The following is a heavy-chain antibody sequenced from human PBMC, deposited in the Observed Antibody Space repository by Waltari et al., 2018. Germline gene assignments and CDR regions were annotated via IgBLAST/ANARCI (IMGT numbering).Heavy chain of an antibody. J-gene: IGHJ4*02. Sequence: QVQLQESGPGLVKPSGTLSLTCAVPGDSITISNWWSWVRQPPGKGLEWIGEILNTGITNYNPALKSRVTISVDKSKNQFSLRLSSVTAADTAVYFCARGGVAMARTLDHWGQGTLVTVSS. CDR2: ILNTGIT. D-gene: IGHD3-10*01. CDR3: ARGGVAMARTLDH. CDR1: GDSITISNW. V-gene: IGHV4-4*02.